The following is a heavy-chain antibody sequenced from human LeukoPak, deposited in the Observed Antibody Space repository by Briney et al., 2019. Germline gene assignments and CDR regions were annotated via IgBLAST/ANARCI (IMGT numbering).Heavy chain of an antibody. CDR2: IHYSGST. CDR1: GGSISSYY. J-gene: IGHJ4*02. CDR3: ARTPRGEFSDY. D-gene: IGHD3-16*01. Sequence: SETLSLTCSVSGGSISSYYWSWIRQPPGKGLEWIGYIHYSGSTNYNPSLKSRVTISADTSNNQFSLKLTSVTAADTAVYYCARTPRGEFSDYWGQGTLVTVSS. V-gene: IGHV4-59*01.